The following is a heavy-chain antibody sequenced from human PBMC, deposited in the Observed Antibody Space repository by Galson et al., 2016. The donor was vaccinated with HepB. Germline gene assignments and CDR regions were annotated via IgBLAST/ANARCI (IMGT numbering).Heavy chain of an antibody. CDR3: ARYGSWTGFDY. V-gene: IGHV4-31*03. J-gene: IGHJ4*02. D-gene: IGHD6-13*01. CDR1: LDTISITGYF. Sequence: TLSLTCTVSLDTISITGYFWSWIRQLPGGGLEWIGYISHSGSVYLNPSLKSRTVISVDTPKNQFSLDVRSVTAADTAVYFCARYGSWTGFDYWGRGILVTVSS. CDR2: ISHSGSV.